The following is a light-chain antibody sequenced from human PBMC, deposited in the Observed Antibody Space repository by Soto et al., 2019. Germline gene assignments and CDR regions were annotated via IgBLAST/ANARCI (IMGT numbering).Light chain of an antibody. J-gene: IGLJ1*01. V-gene: IGLV1-40*01. CDR3: QSYDSSLGTFL. CDR1: SSNIGAGYD. CDR2: NNN. Sequence: QSVLTQPPSVSGAPGERVTISCTGSSSNIGAGYDVHWYQQLPGRVPKLLISNNNIRPSGVPDRFSASKSGSSASLAITGLQADDEADYYCQSYDSSLGTFLFGGGTKLTVL.